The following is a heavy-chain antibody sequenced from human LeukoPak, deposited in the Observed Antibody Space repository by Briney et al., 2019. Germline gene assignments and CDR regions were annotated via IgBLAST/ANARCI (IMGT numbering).Heavy chain of an antibody. Sequence: SQTLSLTCAIFGDSISSNSSWNWIRQSPSRGLEWLGRTYYRSKWYNVYVVSVKSRVNINPDTSKNQFSLQLNSVTPEDTAVYYCARGGQGDGYSADEAFDIWGQGTMVTVS. CDR1: GDSISSNSS. D-gene: IGHD5-18*01. CDR3: ARGGQGDGYSADEAFDI. V-gene: IGHV6-1*01. J-gene: IGHJ3*02. CDR2: TYYRSKWYN.